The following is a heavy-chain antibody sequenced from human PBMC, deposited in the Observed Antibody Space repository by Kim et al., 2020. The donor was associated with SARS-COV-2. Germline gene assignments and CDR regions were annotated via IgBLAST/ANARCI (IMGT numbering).Heavy chain of an antibody. CDR2: IYYSGST. CDR1: GSSISSSSYY. D-gene: IGHD1-26*01. V-gene: IGHV4-39*01. J-gene: IGHJ3*02. Sequence: SETLSLTCTVSGSSISSSSYYWGWIRQPPGKGLEWIGSIYYSGSTYYNPSLKSRVTISVDTSKNQFSLKLSSVTAADTAVYYCARLLRIPYSGSPLDVFDIWGQGTMVTVSS. CDR3: ARLLRIPYSGSPLDVFDI.